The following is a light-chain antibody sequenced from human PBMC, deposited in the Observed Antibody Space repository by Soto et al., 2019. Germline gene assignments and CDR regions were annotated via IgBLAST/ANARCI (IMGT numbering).Light chain of an antibody. J-gene: IGLJ3*02. CDR2: GVT. CDR1: ASDIGNYNY. V-gene: IGLV2-14*01. CDR3: SSYSAYTTLGV. Sequence: QSALTQPASVSGSPGQSITISCSGTASDIGNYNYVSWYQVHPGQAPKLLIYGVTNRPSGVSNRFSGSKSGNAASLTISGLQAEDEADYYCSSYSAYTTLGVFGGGTKLTVL.